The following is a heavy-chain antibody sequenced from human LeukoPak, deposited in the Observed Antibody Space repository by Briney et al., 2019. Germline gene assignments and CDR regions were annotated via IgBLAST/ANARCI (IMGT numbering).Heavy chain of an antibody. CDR2: INTNTGNP. Sequence: ASVKVSCKVSGYTLTELSMHWVRQAPGKGLEWMGWINTNTGNPTYAQGFTGRFVFSLDTSVSTAYLQISSLKAEDTAVYYCARDGFMITFGGVIVYDAFDIWGQGTMVTVSS. CDR3: ARDGFMITFGGVIVYDAFDI. V-gene: IGHV7-4-1*02. CDR1: GYTLTELS. D-gene: IGHD3-16*02. J-gene: IGHJ3*02.